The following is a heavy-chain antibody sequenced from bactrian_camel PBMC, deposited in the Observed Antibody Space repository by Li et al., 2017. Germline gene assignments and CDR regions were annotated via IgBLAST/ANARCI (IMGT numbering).Heavy chain of an antibody. CDR3: ARGTYGGVWYTFGY. Sequence: GQLVGSGGDLVQRGGTLRLSCTPSGFTFSTYHMAWVRQAPGQGREGLAAIDRVGSENYADSVKGRFTISRDNAKDTLYLQMNSLKIEDTAVYYCARGTYGGVWYTFGYWGQGTQVTVS. CDR1: GFTFSTYH. J-gene: IGHJ6*01. V-gene: IGHV3S10*01. D-gene: IGHD6*01. CDR2: IDRVGSE.